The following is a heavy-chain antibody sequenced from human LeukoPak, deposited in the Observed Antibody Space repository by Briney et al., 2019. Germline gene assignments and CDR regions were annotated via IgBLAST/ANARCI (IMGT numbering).Heavy chain of an antibody. V-gene: IGHV4-30-4*01. Sequence: SETLSLTCTVSGGSISSGDYYWSWIRQPPGKGLEWIGYIYYSGSTYYNPSLKSRVIISVDTSENQFSLKLSSVTAADTAVYYCARDTGGYLRADYWGQGTLVTVSS. CDR1: GGSISSGDYY. CDR3: ARDTGGYLRADY. D-gene: IGHD2-8*02. CDR2: IYYSGST. J-gene: IGHJ4*02.